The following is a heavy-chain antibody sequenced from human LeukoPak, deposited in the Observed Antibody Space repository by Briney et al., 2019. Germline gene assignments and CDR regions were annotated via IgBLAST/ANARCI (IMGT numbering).Heavy chain of an antibody. J-gene: IGHJ4*02. CDR1: GFTFSSFG. D-gene: IGHD1-26*01. Sequence: PGGSLRLSCAASGFTFSSFGMHWVRQAPGKGLEWVGFIRNKAYGETAEYAASVKGRFTISRDDSNSIAYLQMNSLKTEDTAVYYCTRASVVGVTGLPDYWGQGTLVTVSS. CDR2: IRNKAYGETA. V-gene: IGHV3-49*04. CDR3: TRASVVGVTGLPDY.